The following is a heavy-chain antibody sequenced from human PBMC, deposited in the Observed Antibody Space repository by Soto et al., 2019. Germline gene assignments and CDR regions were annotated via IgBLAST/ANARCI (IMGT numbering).Heavy chain of an antibody. V-gene: IGHV1-58*01. CDR3: AALATITVGYYYYGMDV. CDR2: IVVGSGNT. CDR1: GFTFTSSA. J-gene: IGHJ6*02. Sequence: QMQLVQSGPEVKKPGTSVKVSCKASGFTFTSSAVQWVRQARGQRLEWIGWIVVGSGNTNYAQKFQERVTITRDMSTSTADMELSSLRSEDTAVYYCAALATITVGYYYYGMDVWGQGTTVTVSS. D-gene: IGHD5-12*01.